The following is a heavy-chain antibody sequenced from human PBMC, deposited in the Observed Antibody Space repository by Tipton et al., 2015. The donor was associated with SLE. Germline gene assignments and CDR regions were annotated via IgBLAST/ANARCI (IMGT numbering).Heavy chain of an antibody. CDR3: ARLSDAFDI. CDR1: GGSLSTHY. V-gene: IGHV4-59*11. J-gene: IGHJ3*02. CDR2: FYYSGST. Sequence: TLSLTCTVSGGSLSTHYWCWIRQPPGKGLEWVAYFYYSGSTGYNPSLNSRVTISIDTSRNQFSLNLSSVTAADTAVYYCARLSDAFDIWGQGTMVSVSS.